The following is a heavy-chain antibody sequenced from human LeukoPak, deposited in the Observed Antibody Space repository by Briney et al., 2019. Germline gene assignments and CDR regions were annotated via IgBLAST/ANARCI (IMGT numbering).Heavy chain of an antibody. D-gene: IGHD2-2*02. CDR2: IYYSWST. J-gene: IGHJ4*02. Sequence: SQTLSLTCTVSGGSISSGDYYWSWIRQPPGKGLEWIGYIYYSWSTYYNPSLKSRVTISVDTSKNQFSLKLSSVTAADTAVYYCARGYCSSTSCYTPFDYWGQGTLVTVSS. CDR1: GGSISSGDYY. V-gene: IGHV4-30-4*08. CDR3: ARGYCSSTSCYTPFDY.